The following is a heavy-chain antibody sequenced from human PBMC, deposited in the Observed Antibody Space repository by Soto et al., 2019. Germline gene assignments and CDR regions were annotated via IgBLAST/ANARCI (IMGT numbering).Heavy chain of an antibody. CDR2: ISYDGSNE. CDR3: AKELYDSSGYYGNFDY. J-gene: IGHJ4*02. CDR1: GFTFSTYA. V-gene: IGHV3-30-3*01. Sequence: GGSLRLSCAASGFTFSTYAMHWVRQAPGKGLEWVAVISYDGSNEYYVDSVKGRFTISRDNSKNTLYLQMNSLRAEDTAVYYCAKELYDSSGYYGNFDYWGQGTLVTVSS. D-gene: IGHD3-22*01.